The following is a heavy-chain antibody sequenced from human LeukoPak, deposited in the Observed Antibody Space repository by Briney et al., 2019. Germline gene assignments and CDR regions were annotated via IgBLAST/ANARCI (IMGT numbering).Heavy chain of an antibody. J-gene: IGHJ2*01. Sequence: SETLSLTCTVSGFVSCGSISTYSWSWFRQPAGKGLEWLGRINPRASTNSTPAIKILVTISEDKTRNQVSMKLNSVTGAHTAVYYCARDSRGTDPWYFDVWGRGTLVTVSS. CDR3: ARDSRGTDPWYFDV. CDR1: GFVSCGSISTYS. D-gene: IGHD3-22*01. V-gene: IGHV4-4*07. CDR2: INPRAST.